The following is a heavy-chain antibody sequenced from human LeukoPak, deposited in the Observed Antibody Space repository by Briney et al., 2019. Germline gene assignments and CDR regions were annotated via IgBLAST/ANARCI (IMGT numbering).Heavy chain of an antibody. CDR3: ARHAGENSDFDY. D-gene: IGHD3-16*01. CDR1: GYSISSGYY. J-gene: IGHJ4*02. CDR2: IYHSGST. V-gene: IGHV4-38-2*01. Sequence: PSETLSLTCAVSGYSISSGYYWGWIRQPPGKGLEWIGSIYHSGSTYYNPSLKSRVTISVDTSKNQFSLKLSSVTAADTAVYYCARHAGENSDFDYWGQGTPVTVSP.